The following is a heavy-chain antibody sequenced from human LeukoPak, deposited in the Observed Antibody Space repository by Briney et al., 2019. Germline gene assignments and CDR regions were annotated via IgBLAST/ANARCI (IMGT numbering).Heavy chain of an antibody. Sequence: GGSLRLSCAASRFRFYTYAMHWVRQTPGQGLEWVAPIWHDGSHNLYSNSVRGQFTISRDNSKNTVYLQMNNLRPDDTAVYYCARKIFGSGSYPDFWGQGTLVTVSS. CDR1: RFRFYTYA. CDR2: IWHDGSHN. D-gene: IGHD3-10*01. J-gene: IGHJ4*02. V-gene: IGHV3-33*01. CDR3: ARKIFGSGSYPDF.